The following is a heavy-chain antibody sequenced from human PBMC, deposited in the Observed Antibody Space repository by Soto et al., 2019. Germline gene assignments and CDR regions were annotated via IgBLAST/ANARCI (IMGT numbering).Heavy chain of an antibody. D-gene: IGHD3-10*01. CDR1: GGSISSYY. V-gene: IGHV4-59*08. CDR2: VHHSWGS. J-gene: IGHJ6*02. CDR3: ARQGFGPLHGLVDV. Sequence: QVQLQESGPGLVKPSETLSLSCTVSGGSISSYYWSCFRQSPGKRMEWIGYVHHSWGSSYNPSLHSRVAISLDTSKRQCSLKVTSVTATDTAVYYCARQGFGPLHGLVDVWGQGTTVTVSS.